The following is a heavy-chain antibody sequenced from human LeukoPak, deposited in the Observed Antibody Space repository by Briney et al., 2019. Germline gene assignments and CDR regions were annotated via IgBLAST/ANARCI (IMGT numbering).Heavy chain of an antibody. V-gene: IGHV3-7*04. D-gene: IGHD4-17*01. J-gene: IGHJ4*02. Sequence: PGGSLRLSCAASGFTFSSYWMSWVRQAPGKGLEWVANIKQDGSEKYYVDSVKGRFTISRDNAKNSLYLQMNSLRAEDTAVYYCARDLGYYGAFVDYWGQGTLVTVSS. CDR1: GFTFSSYW. CDR3: ARDLGYYGAFVDY. CDR2: IKQDGSEK.